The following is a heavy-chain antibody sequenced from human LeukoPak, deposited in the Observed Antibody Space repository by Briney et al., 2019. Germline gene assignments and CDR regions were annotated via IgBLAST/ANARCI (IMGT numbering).Heavy chain of an antibody. D-gene: IGHD6-19*01. CDR1: GGSIRSSSYY. CDR3: ARQVVAVAGTGYFDY. Sequence: SETLSLTCTVSGGSIRSSSYYWGWLRPPPGTGLAWLGSIYYSGSTYYNASLKSRGTVSVDTSKNQFSLKLNSVTAADTAVYFCARQVVAVAGTGYFDYWGQGTLVTVSS. J-gene: IGHJ4*02. V-gene: IGHV4-39*01. CDR2: IYYSGST.